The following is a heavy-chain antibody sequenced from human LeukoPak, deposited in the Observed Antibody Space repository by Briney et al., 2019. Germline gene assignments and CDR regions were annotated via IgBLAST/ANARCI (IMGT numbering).Heavy chain of an antibody. CDR1: GFTFSSYW. CDR3: AKGQYQLLGQI. CDR2: INSDGGST. V-gene: IGHV3-74*01. J-gene: IGHJ3*02. Sequence: AGGSLRLSCAASGFTFSSYWMHWVRQAPGKGLVWVSRINSDGGSTSYTDSVKGRFTISRDNAKNTLYLQMNSLRAEDTAVYYCAKGQYQLLGQIWGQGTMVTVSS. D-gene: IGHD2-2*01.